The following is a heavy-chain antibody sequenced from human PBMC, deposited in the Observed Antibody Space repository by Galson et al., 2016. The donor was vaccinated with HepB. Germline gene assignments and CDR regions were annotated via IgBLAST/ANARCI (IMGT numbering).Heavy chain of an antibody. D-gene: IGHD2-2*01. Sequence: SLRLSCAASGFTVSRKYMTWVRQAPGKGLEWVSVIYSADTGGTTYYADSVKGRFTISRDNSKNTLYLQMNNLRAEDTAVYYCAKDAYCASGSCYGVVYHYGMDVWGKGTTVTVSS. CDR1: GFTVSRKY. J-gene: IGHJ6*04. CDR3: AKDAYCASGSCYGVVYHYGMDV. CDR2: IYSADTGGTT. V-gene: IGHV3-53*01.